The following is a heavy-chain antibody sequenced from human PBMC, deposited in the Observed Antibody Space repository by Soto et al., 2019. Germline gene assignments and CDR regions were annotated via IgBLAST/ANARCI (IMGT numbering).Heavy chain of an antibody. CDR2: IYYSGST. CDR3: ARDRGGGSPWYY. V-gene: IGHV4-31*03. Sequence: QVQLQESGPGLVKPSQTLSLTCTVSGGSISSGGYYWSWIRQHPGKGLEWIGYIYYSGSTYYNPSLKSRVTISVETSKNQFSLKLSYVTAADTAVYYCARDRGGGSPWYYWGQGTLVTVSS. CDR1: GGSISSGGYY. D-gene: IGHD2-15*01. J-gene: IGHJ4*02.